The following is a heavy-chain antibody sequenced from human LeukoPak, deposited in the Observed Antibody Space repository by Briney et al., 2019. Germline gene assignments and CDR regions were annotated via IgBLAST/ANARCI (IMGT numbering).Heavy chain of an antibody. D-gene: IGHD6-19*01. V-gene: IGHV1-18*01. Sequence: ASVKVSCKASGYTFTSYGISWVRQAPGQGLEWMGWISAYNGNTNYAQKLQGRVTMTTDTSTSTAYMELRSLRSDDTAVYYCARDGTKTRTTNAPDSSGWYGGPRYYYYYYMDVWGKGTSVPISS. CDR1: GYTFTSYG. CDR2: ISAYNGNT. J-gene: IGHJ6*03. CDR3: ARDGTKTRTTNAPDSSGWYGGPRYYYYYYMDV.